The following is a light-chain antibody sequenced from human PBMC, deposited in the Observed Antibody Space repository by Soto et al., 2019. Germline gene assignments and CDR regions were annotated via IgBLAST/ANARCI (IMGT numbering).Light chain of an antibody. V-gene: IGKV3D-11*02. CDR2: DAS. J-gene: IGKJ5*01. CDR3: QQRRSWQVT. CDR1: QSVSDN. Sequence: EIVMTQSPATLSVSPGERVTLSCRASQSVSDNLAWYQQKPGQAPRLLIYDASKRATGIPARFSGSGSGTNFTLTISSLEPEDFAVYYCQQRRSWQVTFGQGTRLENK.